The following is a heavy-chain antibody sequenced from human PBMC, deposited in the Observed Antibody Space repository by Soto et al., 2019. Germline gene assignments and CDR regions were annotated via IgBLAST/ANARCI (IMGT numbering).Heavy chain of an antibody. V-gene: IGHV1-3*01. D-gene: IGHD4-17*01. CDR3: AREPYGGNEYDY. Sequence: QVQLVQSGAEVKKPGASVKVSCKASGYTFTRYAIHWVRQAPGQRLEWMGWINVGDGHTKYSQKFQGRVTITRDTSASTAYMELSSLRSDDTAVFYCAREPYGGNEYDYWGQGTLVTVSS. J-gene: IGHJ4*02. CDR2: INVGDGHT. CDR1: GYTFTRYA.